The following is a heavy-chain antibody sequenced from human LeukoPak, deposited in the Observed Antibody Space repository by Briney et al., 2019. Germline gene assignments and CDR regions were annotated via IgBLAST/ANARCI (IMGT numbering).Heavy chain of an antibody. CDR2: IKQDGSEK. CDR1: GFTFSRYY. CDR3: ATDGDNISPPFDY. J-gene: IGHJ4*02. D-gene: IGHD1-1*01. V-gene: IGHV3-7*01. Sequence: GGSLRLSCAASGFTFSRYYMSWVRQAPGKGLEWVANIKQDGSEKNYVDSVKGRFTISRDNAENSLFLQMNSLRAEDTAVYYCATDGDNISPPFDYWGQGTLVTVSS.